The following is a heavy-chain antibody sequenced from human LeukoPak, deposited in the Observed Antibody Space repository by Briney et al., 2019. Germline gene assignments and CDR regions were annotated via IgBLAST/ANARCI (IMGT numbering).Heavy chain of an antibody. J-gene: IGHJ6*02. D-gene: IGHD2-2*01. Sequence: SETLSLTCAVYGGSFSGYYWSWLRQPPGKGLEWIGEINHSGSTNYNPSLKSRVTISVDTSKNQFSLKLSSVTAADTAVYYCARLVVPAATSYYYYGMDVWGQGTTVTVSS. CDR2: INHSGST. V-gene: IGHV4-34*01. CDR3: ARLVVPAATSYYYYGMDV. CDR1: GGSFSGYY.